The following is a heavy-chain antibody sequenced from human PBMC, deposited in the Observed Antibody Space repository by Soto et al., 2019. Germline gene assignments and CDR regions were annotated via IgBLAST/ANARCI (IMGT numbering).Heavy chain of an antibody. Sequence: PPATLSVSCTGSGLSRSRSRYHLTWIRQPPGKGLEWIGSGPTYYNPSLGGRVTIHVDTSKNQFSLKVLSVTAADTAVCYCATYGGDTGRFDYWGQGNLVTVS. CDR2: SGPT. J-gene: IGHJ4*02. CDR1: GLSRSRSRYH. D-gene: IGHD4-17*01. CDR3: ATYGGDTGRFDY. V-gene: IGHV4-39*01.